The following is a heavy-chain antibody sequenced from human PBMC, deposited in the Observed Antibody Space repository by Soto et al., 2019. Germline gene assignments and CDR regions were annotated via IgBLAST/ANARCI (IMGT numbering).Heavy chain of an antibody. CDR2: TYYRSKWFH. D-gene: IGHD3-10*01. Sequence: QGQLQQSGPGLVKPSQTLSLTCAISGDSVSSDITSWNWIRQSPSRGLEWLGRTYYRSKWFHDYAESVKSRITINPDTSKNQFSLELNSMTPEDTAVYYCARGNALDVWGQWTVVTVSS. CDR1: GDSVSSDITS. V-gene: IGHV6-1*01. CDR3: ARGNALDV. J-gene: IGHJ3*01.